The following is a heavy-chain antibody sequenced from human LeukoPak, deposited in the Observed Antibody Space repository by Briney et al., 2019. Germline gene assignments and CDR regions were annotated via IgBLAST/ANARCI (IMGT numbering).Heavy chain of an antibody. CDR3: ARGVWGGSYGGAFDI. CDR2: IYYSGST. V-gene: IGHV4-59*01. D-gene: IGHD3-16*01. J-gene: IGHJ3*02. Sequence: SETLSLTCTVSGGSISSYYWSWIPQPPGKGLEWIGYIYYSGSTNYNPSLKSRVTISVDTSKNQFSLKLSSVTAADTAVYYCARGVWGGSYGGAFDIWGQGTMVTVSS. CDR1: GGSISSYY.